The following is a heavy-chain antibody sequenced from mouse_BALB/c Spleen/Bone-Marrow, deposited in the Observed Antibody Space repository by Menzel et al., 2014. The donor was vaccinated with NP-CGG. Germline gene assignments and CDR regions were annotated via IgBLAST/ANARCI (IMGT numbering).Heavy chain of an antibody. J-gene: IGHJ4*01. CDR2: INPYNGAT. V-gene: IGHV1-31*01. CDR3: TKNYRYDGALDY. D-gene: IGHD2-14*01. CDR1: GYSFTGYY. Sequence: VQLQQSEPELVKPGASVKISCKASGYSFTGYYIHWVKQSHVKSLEWIGRINPYNGATDYNQNFKDKATLTVDKSSSTAYMELHSLTSEDSAVYYCTKNYRYDGALDYWGQGTSVTVSS.